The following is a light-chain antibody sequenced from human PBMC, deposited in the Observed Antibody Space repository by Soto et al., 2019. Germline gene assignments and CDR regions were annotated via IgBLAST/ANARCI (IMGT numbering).Light chain of an antibody. CDR2: GAS. CDR1: QSVSSSY. Sequence: EIVLTQSPGTLSLSPGERATLSCRASQSVSSSYLAWYQQKPGQAPTLLIYGASTRATGVPASFRGSGSGTEFTLTINGLQSEDFALYWCQQYDNWPPTFGGGTKVEIK. CDR3: QQYDNWPPT. V-gene: IGKV3-15*01. J-gene: IGKJ4*01.